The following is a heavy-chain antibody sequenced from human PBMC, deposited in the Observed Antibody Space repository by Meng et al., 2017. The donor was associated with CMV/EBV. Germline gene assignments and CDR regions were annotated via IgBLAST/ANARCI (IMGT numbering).Heavy chain of an antibody. J-gene: IGHJ4*02. V-gene: IGHV4-34*01. CDR1: GGALSGYY. D-gene: IGHD3-10*01. CDR2: INHSGST. Sequence: QVTLQQWGAGLLQPSETLSLTCAVYGGALSGYYWSWIRQPPGKGLEWIGEINHSGSTNYNPSLKSRVTISVDTSKNQFSLKLSSVTAADTAVYYCARESMVRGEDWGQGTLVTVSS. CDR3: ARESMVRGED.